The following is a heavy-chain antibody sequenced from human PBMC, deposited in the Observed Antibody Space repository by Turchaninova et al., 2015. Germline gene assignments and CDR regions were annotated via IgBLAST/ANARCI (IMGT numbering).Heavy chain of an antibody. CDR2: INHSGST. D-gene: IGHD6-13*01. CDR1: GVSCSGSY. Sequence: QAQLQQWGAGLFTPSATLSLPGAVYGVSCSGSYWGWIRQPPGKGLEWIGEINHSGSTNYNPSLKSRVTISVDTSKNQFSLKLSSVTAADTAVYYCARVNSGAAAGTLDYWGQGTLVTVSS. J-gene: IGHJ4*02. CDR3: ARVNSGAAAGTLDY. V-gene: IGHV4-34*01.